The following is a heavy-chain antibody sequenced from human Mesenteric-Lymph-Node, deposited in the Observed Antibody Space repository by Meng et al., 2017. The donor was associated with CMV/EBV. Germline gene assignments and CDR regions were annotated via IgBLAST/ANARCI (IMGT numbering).Heavy chain of an antibody. V-gene: IGHV3-23*01. CDR3: VKNSFGVIVSPDS. CDR1: GFTFRKYA. CDR2: SRGDTT. J-gene: IGHJ4*02. D-gene: IGHD3-3*01. Sequence: SCTTSGFTFRKYAMSWGRQAPGKGLEWLSASRGDTTYYEDSVKGRFTISRDNSENTVSLQMNNLTAGDTDLYYCVKNSFGVIVSPDSWGPGTMVTVSS.